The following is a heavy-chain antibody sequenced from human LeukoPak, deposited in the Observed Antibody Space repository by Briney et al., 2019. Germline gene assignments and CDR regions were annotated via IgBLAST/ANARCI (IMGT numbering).Heavy chain of an antibody. CDR3: ARSLGPSLGPQWFGELAGLL. CDR2: INPSGGST. V-gene: IGHV1-46*01. D-gene: IGHD3-10*01. J-gene: IGHJ4*02. Sequence: ASVKVSCKASGYTFTGYYMHWVRQAPGQGLEWMGIINPSGGSTSYAQKFQGRVTMTRDTSTSTVYMELSSLRSEDTAVYYCARSLGPSLGPQWFGELAGLLWGQGTLVTVSS. CDR1: GYTFTGYY.